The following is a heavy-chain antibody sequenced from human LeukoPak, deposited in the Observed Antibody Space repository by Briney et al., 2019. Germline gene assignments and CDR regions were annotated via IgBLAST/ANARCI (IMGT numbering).Heavy chain of an antibody. CDR2: INTNTGSP. J-gene: IGHJ6*02. CDR1: GYTFTSYA. Sequence: ASVKVSCKASGYTFTSYAMNWVRQAPGQGLEWMGWINTNTGSPTYAQGFTGRFVFSLDTSVSTAYLQISSLKAEDTAVYYCARDRRGWPDYGMDVWGQGTTVTVSS. V-gene: IGHV7-4-1*02. D-gene: IGHD6-19*01. CDR3: ARDRRGWPDYGMDV.